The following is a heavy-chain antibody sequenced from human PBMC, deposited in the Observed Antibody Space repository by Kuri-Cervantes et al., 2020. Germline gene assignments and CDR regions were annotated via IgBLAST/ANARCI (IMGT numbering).Heavy chain of an antibody. CDR1: GGTFSSYA. Sequence: SVKVSCKASGGTFSSYAISWVRQAPGQGLEWMGGIIPIFGTANYAQKFQGRVTITADASTSTVSMELSSLRSEDTAVYYCARLSGYELVSGRGDPSDIWGQGTKVTVSS. J-gene: IGHJ3*02. CDR2: IIPIFGTA. V-gene: IGHV1-69*13. CDR3: ARLSGYELVSGRGDPSDI. D-gene: IGHD2-8*02.